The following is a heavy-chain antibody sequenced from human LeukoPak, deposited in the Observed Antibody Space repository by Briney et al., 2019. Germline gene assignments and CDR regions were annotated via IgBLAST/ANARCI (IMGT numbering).Heavy chain of an antibody. Sequence: GGSLRLSCAASGFTFSSYWMHWVRQAPGKGLVWVSRINNDGSITGYADSVEGRFTISRDNAKNTLFLQMNSLRAEDTALYYCVRDRAVAGTEDFYFDFWGQGTLVTVSS. V-gene: IGHV3-74*01. D-gene: IGHD6-19*01. CDR3: VRDRAVAGTEDFYFDF. CDR2: INNDGSIT. J-gene: IGHJ4*02. CDR1: GFTFSSYW.